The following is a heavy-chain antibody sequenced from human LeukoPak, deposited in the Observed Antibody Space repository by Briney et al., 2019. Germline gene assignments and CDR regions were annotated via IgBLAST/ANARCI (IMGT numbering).Heavy chain of an antibody. CDR1: GYSFTSYW. Sequence: GESLRISCKGSGYSFTSYWISWVRQMPGKGLEGMGRIDSSDSYTNYSPSFQGHVTISADKSISTAYLHWSSLKASDTAMYNCARPWGSKYDILTGYDYPRGDAFDIWGQGTMVTVSS. D-gene: IGHD3-9*01. CDR3: ARPWGSKYDILTGYDYPRGDAFDI. V-gene: IGHV5-10-1*01. J-gene: IGHJ3*02. CDR2: IDSSDSYT.